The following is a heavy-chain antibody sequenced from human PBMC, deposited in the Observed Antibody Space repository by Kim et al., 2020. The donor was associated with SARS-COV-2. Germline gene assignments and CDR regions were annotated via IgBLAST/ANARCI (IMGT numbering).Heavy chain of an antibody. J-gene: IGHJ6*02. D-gene: IGHD3-10*01. Sequence: GGSLRLSCAASGFTFSGYAMHWVRQAPGKGLEWVAVIWYDGSNKYYADSVKGRFTISRDNSKNTLYLQMNSLRAEDTAVYHCARVRRFGELSGMDVWGQGTTVTVSS. CDR2: IWYDGSNK. CDR3: ARVRRFGELSGMDV. V-gene: IGHV3-33*01. CDR1: GFTFSGYA.